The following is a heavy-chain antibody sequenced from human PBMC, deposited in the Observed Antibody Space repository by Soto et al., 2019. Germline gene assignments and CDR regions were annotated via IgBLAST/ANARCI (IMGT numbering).Heavy chain of an antibody. J-gene: IGHJ4*02. CDR2: ISAYKGDT. Sequence: ASVKVSSKTSGYTFTSHWIPWDRTAPRRGLAWMGWISAYKGDTKYAQRVQDRVAMTTDTSTATAYIELRSLRFDDTAIYFCARTHWQPDCIEGFDFWGQGTPVTVSS. V-gene: IGHV1-18*04. CDR1: GYTFTSHW. CDR3: ARTHWQPDCIEGFDF. D-gene: IGHD1-1*01.